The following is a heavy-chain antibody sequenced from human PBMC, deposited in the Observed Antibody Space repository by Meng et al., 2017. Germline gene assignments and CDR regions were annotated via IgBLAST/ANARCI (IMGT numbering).Heavy chain of an antibody. J-gene: IGHJ3*02. Sequence: SETLSLTCTVSGVSISSYYWSWIRQPPGKGLEWIGYIYYSGSTNYNPSLKSRVTISVDTSKNQFSLKLSSVTAADTAVYYCARDGYHYDSSGYYPPPVDAFDIWGQGTMVTVSS. CDR2: IYYSGST. D-gene: IGHD3-22*01. CDR1: GVSISSYY. V-gene: IGHV4-59*01. CDR3: ARDGYHYDSSGYYPPPVDAFDI.